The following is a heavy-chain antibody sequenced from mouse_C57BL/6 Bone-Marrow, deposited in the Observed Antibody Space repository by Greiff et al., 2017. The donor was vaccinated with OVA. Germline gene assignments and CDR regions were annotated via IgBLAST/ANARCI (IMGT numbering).Heavy chain of an antibody. J-gene: IGHJ1*03. CDR2: IYPSDSET. V-gene: IGHV1-61*01. CDR1: GYTFTSYW. D-gene: IGHD2-4*01. CDR3: AREGNNDYDSHWYFDV. Sequence: QVQLQQPGAELVRPGSSVKLSCKASGYTFTSYWMDWVKQRPGQGLEWIGNIYPSDSETHYNQKFKDKATLTVDKSSSTAYMQRSSLTSEDSAVYYGAREGNNDYDSHWYFDVWGTGTTVTVSS.